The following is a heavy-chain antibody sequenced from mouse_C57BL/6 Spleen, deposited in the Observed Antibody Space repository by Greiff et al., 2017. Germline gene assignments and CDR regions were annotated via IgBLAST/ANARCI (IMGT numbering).Heavy chain of an antibody. D-gene: IGHD1-1*01. J-gene: IGHJ2*01. Sequence: QVQLQQPGAELVRPGTSVKLSCKASGYTFTSYWMHWVKQRPGQGLEWIGVIDPSDSYTNYNQKFKGKATLTVETSSSTAYMQLSSLTSEDSAVYYCARYYYGSSFDYWGQGTTLTVSS. V-gene: IGHV1-59*01. CDR1: GYTFTSYW. CDR2: IDPSDSYT. CDR3: ARYYYGSSFDY.